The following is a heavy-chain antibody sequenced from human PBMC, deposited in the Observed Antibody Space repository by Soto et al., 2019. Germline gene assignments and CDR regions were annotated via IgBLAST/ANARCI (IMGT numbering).Heavy chain of an antibody. Sequence: DVKLVESGGGLVQPGDSLRLSCEVSGFIFSMYSMSWVRQTPGKGLEWVAKIPQDGVDGHYADSVKGRFTISRDNGKNSLYRQMNNLRAEDTAVYYCARDHLILTAHDFFYGSDVWGRGATVTVSS. CDR3: ARDHLILTAHDFFYGSDV. J-gene: IGHJ6*02. CDR2: IPQDGVDG. V-gene: IGHV3-7*03. CDR1: GFIFSMYS.